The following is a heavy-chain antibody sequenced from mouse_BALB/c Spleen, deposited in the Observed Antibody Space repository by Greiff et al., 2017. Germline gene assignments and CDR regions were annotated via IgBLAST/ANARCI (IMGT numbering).Heavy chain of an antibody. CDR3: ARGGITTATFDY. J-gene: IGHJ2*01. CDR1: GFTFSSYA. D-gene: IGHD1-2*01. V-gene: IGHV5-9-4*01. CDR2: ISSGGSYT. Sequence: EVKLVESGGGLVKPGGSLKLSCAASGFTFSSYAMSWVRQSPEKRLEWVAEISSGGSYTYYPDTVTGRFTISRDNAKNTLYLEMSSLRSEDTAMYYCARGGITTATFDYWGQGTTLTVSA.